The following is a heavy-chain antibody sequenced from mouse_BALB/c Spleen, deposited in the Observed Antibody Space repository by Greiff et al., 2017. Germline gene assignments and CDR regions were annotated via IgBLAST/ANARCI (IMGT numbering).Heavy chain of an antibody. CDR3: ARVDGYPFRYAMDY. CDR2: ISYSGST. Sequence: DVQLQESGPGLVKPSQSLSLTCTVTGYSITSDYAWNWIRQFPGNKLEWMGYISYSGSTSYNPSLKSRISITRDTSKNQFFLQLNSVTTEDTATYYCARVDGYPFRYAMDYWGQGTSVTVSS. V-gene: IGHV3-2*02. D-gene: IGHD2-3*01. J-gene: IGHJ4*01. CDR1: GYSITSDYA.